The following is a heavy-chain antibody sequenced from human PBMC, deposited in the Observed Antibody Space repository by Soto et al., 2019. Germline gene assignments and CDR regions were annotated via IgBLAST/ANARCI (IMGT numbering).Heavy chain of an antibody. D-gene: IGHD2-15*01. J-gene: IGHJ4*02. Sequence: EVQLVESGGGLGKPGGSLRLSCAASGFTFSSYSMNWVRQAPGKGLEWVSSISSSSSYIYYADSVKGRFTISRDNAKNSLYLQMNGLRAEDTAVYYCALCMNSGGTVDYWGQGTLVTVSS. CDR2: ISSSSSYI. CDR3: ALCMNSGGTVDY. CDR1: GFTFSSYS. V-gene: IGHV3-21*01.